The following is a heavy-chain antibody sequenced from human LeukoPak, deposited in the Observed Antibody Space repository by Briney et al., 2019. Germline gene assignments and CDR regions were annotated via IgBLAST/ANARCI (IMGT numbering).Heavy chain of an antibody. V-gene: IGHV1-2*02. CDR2: MNPNSGGT. CDR3: ARGDYDFWSGFSGTPNWFDP. Sequence: ASVKVSCKASGYTFTSYDINWVRQATGQGLEWMGWMNPNSGGTNYAQKFQGRVTMTRDTSISTAYMELSRLRSDDTAVYYCARGDYDFWSGFSGTPNWFDPWGQGTLVTVSS. D-gene: IGHD3-3*01. J-gene: IGHJ5*02. CDR1: GYTFTSYD.